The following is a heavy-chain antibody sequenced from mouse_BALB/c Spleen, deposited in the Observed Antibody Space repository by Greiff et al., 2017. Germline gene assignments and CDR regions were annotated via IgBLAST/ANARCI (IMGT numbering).Heavy chain of an antibody. CDR3: ARDYGYDAWFAY. CDR1: GFTFSSYA. CDR2: ISSGGST. J-gene: IGHJ3*01. D-gene: IGHD2-2*01. V-gene: IGHV5-6-5*01. Sequence: EVMLVESGGGLVKPGGSLKLSCAASGFTFSSYAMSWVRQTPEKRLEWVASISSGGSTYYPDSVKGRFTISRDNARNILYLQMSSLRSEDTAMYYCARDYGYDAWFAYWGQGTLVTVSA.